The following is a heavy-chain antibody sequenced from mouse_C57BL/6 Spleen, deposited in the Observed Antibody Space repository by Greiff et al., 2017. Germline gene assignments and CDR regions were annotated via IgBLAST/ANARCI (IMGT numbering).Heavy chain of an antibody. J-gene: IGHJ1*03. V-gene: IGHV1-82*01. CDR1: GYAFSSSW. D-gene: IGHD2-4*01. CDR2: IYPGDGDT. Sequence: QVQLQQSGPELVKPGASVKISCKASGYAFSSSWMNWVKQRPGKGLEWIGRIYPGDGDTNYNGKFKGKATLTADKSSSTAYIQLSSLTSEDSAVYFCASPGGYDYEYFDVWGTGTTVTVSS. CDR3: ASPGGYDYEYFDV.